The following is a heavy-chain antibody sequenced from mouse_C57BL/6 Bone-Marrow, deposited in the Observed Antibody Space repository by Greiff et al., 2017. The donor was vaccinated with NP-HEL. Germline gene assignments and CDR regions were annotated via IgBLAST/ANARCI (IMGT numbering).Heavy chain of an antibody. Sequence: VQRVESGAELVKPGASVKMSCKASGYTFTTYPIEWMKQNHGKSLEWIGNFHPYNDDTKYNEKFKGKATLTVEKSSSTVYLELSRLTSDDSAVYYCARGLYYYGSSYGYWGQGTTLTVSS. CDR1: GYTFTTYP. D-gene: IGHD1-1*01. V-gene: IGHV1-47*01. J-gene: IGHJ2*01. CDR3: ARGLYYYGSSYGY. CDR2: FHPYNDDT.